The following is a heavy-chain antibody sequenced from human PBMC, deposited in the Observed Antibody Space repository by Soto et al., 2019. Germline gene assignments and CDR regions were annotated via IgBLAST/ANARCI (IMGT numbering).Heavy chain of an antibody. V-gene: IGHV3-23*01. Sequence: EVQLLESGGGLVQPGGSLRLSCAASGFTFSSYDMTWVRQAPGKGLEWVSAISGSGHSPNSGDSVKGRFTISRDNAKNTLFMQMNSLRADDTAVYYCAIRGLSKSEVRGYFDYWGRGTLVTVSS. CDR3: AIRGLSKSEVRGYFDY. J-gene: IGHJ4*02. D-gene: IGHD3-10*01. CDR2: ISGSGHSP. CDR1: GFTFSSYD.